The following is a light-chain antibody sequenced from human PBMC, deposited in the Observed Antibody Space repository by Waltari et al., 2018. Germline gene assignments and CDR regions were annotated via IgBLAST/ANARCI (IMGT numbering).Light chain of an antibody. J-gene: IGKJ2*01. CDR3: QQYSEWPYT. CDR2: GAS. Sequence: EIVMTQSPATLSVSPGERATLSCRASQSINSNLAWYQHKPGQPPRLLVYGASTRATGFPARFSGSGSGTEFTLTISSLQSEDFAVYYCQQYSEWPYTFGQGTKLEIK. V-gene: IGKV3-15*01. CDR1: QSINSN.